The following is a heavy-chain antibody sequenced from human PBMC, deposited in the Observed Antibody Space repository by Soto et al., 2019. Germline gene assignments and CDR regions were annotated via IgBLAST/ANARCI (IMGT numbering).Heavy chain of an antibody. CDR2: ISAYNGNT. CDR1: CYTFTSYG. Sequence: ASVKVSCKASCYTFTSYGISWVRQAPGQGLEWMGWISAYNGNTNYAQKFQGRVTMTTDTSTSTVYMELRSLRSDDTAVYYCARVPDYYDSSGYYNDYWGQGTLVTVSS. CDR3: ARVPDYYDSSGYYNDY. V-gene: IGHV1-18*01. J-gene: IGHJ4*02. D-gene: IGHD3-22*01.